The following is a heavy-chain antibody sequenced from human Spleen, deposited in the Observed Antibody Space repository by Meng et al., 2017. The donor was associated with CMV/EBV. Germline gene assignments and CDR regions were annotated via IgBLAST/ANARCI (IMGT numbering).Heavy chain of an antibody. J-gene: IGHJ4*02. Sequence: ETLSLTCAASGFTFDDYAMSWVRQAPGKGLEWVSGIDWNGGSIGYADSVNGRFTISRDNAKKSLYLQMNSLRAEDAALYYCAKLIATNPGGSAFDYWGQGTLVTVSS. CDR3: AKLIATNPGGSAFDY. D-gene: IGHD1-7*01. V-gene: IGHV3-20*04. CDR1: GFTFDDYA. CDR2: IDWNGGSI.